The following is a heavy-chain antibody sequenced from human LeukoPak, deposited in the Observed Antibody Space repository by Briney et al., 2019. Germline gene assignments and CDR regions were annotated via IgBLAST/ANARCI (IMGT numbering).Heavy chain of an antibody. CDR2: IHPSGIT. Sequence: PSETLSLTCAVYGGSFSGSYWSWIRRPPGKGLEWIGEIHPSGITNYNPSLKSRVSISIDTSKNQFSLSLTSVTAADTAVYYCSRGYDNEKSAYWGRGTLVTVSS. J-gene: IGHJ4*02. V-gene: IGHV4-34*01. CDR3: SRGYDNEKSAY. D-gene: IGHD3-22*01. CDR1: GGSFSGSY.